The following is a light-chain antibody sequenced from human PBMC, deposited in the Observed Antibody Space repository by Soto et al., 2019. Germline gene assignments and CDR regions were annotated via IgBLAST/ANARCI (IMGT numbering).Light chain of an antibody. CDR1: SSDVGGYNY. CDR3: CSYAGSYTHVL. Sequence: QSVLTQPRSVSGSPGQSVTISCTGTSSDVGGYNYVSWYQQYPGKAPKLMIYDVSKRPSGVPDRFSGSKSGNTASLTISGLQAEDEADYYCCSYAGSYTHVLFGGGTQLTVL. V-gene: IGLV2-11*01. CDR2: DVS. J-gene: IGLJ3*02.